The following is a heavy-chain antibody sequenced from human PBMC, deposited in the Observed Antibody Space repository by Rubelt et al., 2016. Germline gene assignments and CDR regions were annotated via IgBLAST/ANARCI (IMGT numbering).Heavy chain of an antibody. Sequence: AAGGFTFSSYGMHWVRQAPGKGLEWVAVIWYDGSNKYYADSVKGRFTISRDNSKNTLDLQMNSLGAEDTAVYYCAREGGEGYCSSTSCSADYFDYWGQGTLVTVSS. CDR3: AREGGEGYCSSTSCSADYFDY. V-gene: IGHV3-33*01. D-gene: IGHD2-2*01. CDR2: IWYDGSNK. CDR1: GFTFSSYG. J-gene: IGHJ4*02.